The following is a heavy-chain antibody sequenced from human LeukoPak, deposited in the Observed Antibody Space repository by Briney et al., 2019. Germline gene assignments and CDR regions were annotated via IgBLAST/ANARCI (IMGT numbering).Heavy chain of an antibody. J-gene: IGHJ4*02. Sequence: SETLSLTCAVSGGSISSGGYSWSWIRQPPGKGLEWIGYIYHSGSTYYNPSLKSRVTISVDRSKNQFSLKLSSVTAADTAVYYCAKDGPTGMTYYYDSSGYPGDYWGQGTLVTVSS. CDR2: IYHSGST. CDR3: AKDGPTGMTYYYDSSGYPGDY. CDR1: GGSISSGGYS. V-gene: IGHV4-30-2*01. D-gene: IGHD3-22*01.